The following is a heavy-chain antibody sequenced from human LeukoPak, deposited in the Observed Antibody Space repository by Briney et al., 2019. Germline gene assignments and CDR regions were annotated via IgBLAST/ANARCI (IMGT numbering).Heavy chain of an antibody. CDR3: ARAPPYYYDSSGYIAAFDI. V-gene: IGHV1-69*05. D-gene: IGHD3-22*01. CDR1: GGTFSSYA. Sequence: SVKVSCEASGGTFSSYAISWVRQAPGQGLEWMGGIIPIFGTANYAQKFQGRVTITTDESTSTAYMELSSLRSEDTAVYYCARAPPYYYDSSGYIAAFDIWGQGTMVTVSS. CDR2: IIPIFGTA. J-gene: IGHJ3*02.